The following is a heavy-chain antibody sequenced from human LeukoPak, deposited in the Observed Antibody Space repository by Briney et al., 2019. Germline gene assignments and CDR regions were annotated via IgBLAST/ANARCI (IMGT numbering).Heavy chain of an antibody. J-gene: IGHJ4*02. CDR2: ISPSNGAT. D-gene: IGHD6-25*01. V-gene: IGHV1-2*02. CDR3: AVSVQAAAIPAFDN. CDR1: GSMFAGHY. Sequence: GASVKVSCKASGSMFAGHYRHWMRQAPGQGLEWMGWISPSNGATKYAQNFQGRVTMTRDTSISTAYMELSDLRSDDTAVYYCAVSVQAAAIPAFDNWGQGTLVTVSP.